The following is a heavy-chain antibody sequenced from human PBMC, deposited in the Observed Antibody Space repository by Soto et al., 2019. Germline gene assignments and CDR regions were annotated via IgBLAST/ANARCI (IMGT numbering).Heavy chain of an antibody. J-gene: IGHJ4*02. CDR3: ATSRISIAVAGETEYYFDY. V-gene: IGHV1-2*04. CDR2: INPNSGDT. Sequence: QVQLLQSGAELKKPGASVKVSCKASGYIFTGYYMHWVRQAPGQGLEWMGWINPNSGDTNYTQKFQGWVTMTRDTSISTAYMELRRLRSDDTAVYYCATSRISIAVAGETEYYFDYWGQGTPVTVSS. D-gene: IGHD6-19*01. CDR1: GYIFTGYY.